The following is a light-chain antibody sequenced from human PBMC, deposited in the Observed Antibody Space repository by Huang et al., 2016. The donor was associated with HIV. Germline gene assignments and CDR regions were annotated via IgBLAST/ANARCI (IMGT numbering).Light chain of an antibody. CDR3: QQYVHWPPCT. Sequence: EMVMTQSPATLSVSPGERATLSCRASQTVSSNLAWYQQKPGQAPRLLIYGASTRASGIPARFSGSGSGTEFTLTISSLQSEDFAVYYCQQYVHWPPCTFGQGTKLEIK. J-gene: IGKJ2*02. CDR2: GAS. CDR1: QTVSSN. V-gene: IGKV3-15*01.